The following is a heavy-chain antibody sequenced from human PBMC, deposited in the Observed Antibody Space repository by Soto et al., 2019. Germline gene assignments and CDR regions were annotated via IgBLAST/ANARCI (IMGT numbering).Heavy chain of an antibody. D-gene: IGHD3-10*01. J-gene: IGHJ6*02. CDR2: MYNTGST. Sequence: SETLSLTCTVSGGSISSYYWSWIRQPPGKGLEWIGYMYNTGSTVYNPSLKSRVTISVDTSKNQFSLKLSSVTAADTAVYYCARGHITMVRGGVFKAYYYYGMDVWGQGTTVTVSS. CDR1: GGSISSYY. CDR3: ARGHITMVRGGVFKAYYYYGMDV. V-gene: IGHV4-59*12.